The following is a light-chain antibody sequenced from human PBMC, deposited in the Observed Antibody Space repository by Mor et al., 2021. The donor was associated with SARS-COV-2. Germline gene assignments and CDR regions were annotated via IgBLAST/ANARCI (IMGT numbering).Light chain of an antibody. Sequence: ASRSVYKWLAWYQQKPGNAPKLLISEASTLADGVPARFSSSGYGTEFTLTITGLQADDFATYFCQQHEAYPLTFGG. V-gene: IGKV1-5*03. CDR2: EAS. CDR3: QQHEAYPLT. J-gene: IGKJ4*01. CDR1: RSVYKW.